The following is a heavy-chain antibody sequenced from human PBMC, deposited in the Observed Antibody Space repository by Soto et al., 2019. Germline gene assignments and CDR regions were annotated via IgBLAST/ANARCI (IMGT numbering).Heavy chain of an antibody. CDR1: GGSINSGDYY. Sequence: QVQLQESGPGLVKPSQTLSLTCTVSGGSINSGDYYWSWIRQSPGKGLEWIGYIYYSVDTYYNPSLTSRVIISVDTSKSQFPLKLRSVTAADTAVYYCARAGRQSGYYTAGWFDPWGQGTLVTVSS. V-gene: IGHV4-30-4*01. CDR3: ARAGRQSGYYTAGWFDP. J-gene: IGHJ5*02. CDR2: IYYSVDT. D-gene: IGHD3-3*01.